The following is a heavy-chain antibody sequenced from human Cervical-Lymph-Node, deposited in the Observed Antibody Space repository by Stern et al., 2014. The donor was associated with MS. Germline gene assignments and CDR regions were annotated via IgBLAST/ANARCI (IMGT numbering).Heavy chain of an antibody. D-gene: IGHD6-6*01. CDR1: GDSVSSNRAT. CDR2: TYHRSRWYY. Sequence: QVQLVESGPGLVKPSQTLSLTCAISGDSVSSNRATWSRIRQSPSRGLEWLGRTYHRSRWYYDYALSVKSRVTISPDTSKNQFSLWLNSVTPEDTAVYYCARDVSSSPDAFDTWGQGTMVTVSS. CDR3: ARDVSSSPDAFDT. V-gene: IGHV6-1*01. J-gene: IGHJ3*02.